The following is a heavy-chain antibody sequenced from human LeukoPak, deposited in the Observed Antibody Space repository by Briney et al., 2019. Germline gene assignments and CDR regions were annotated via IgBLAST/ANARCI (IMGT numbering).Heavy chain of an antibody. V-gene: IGHV1-2*02. CDR1: GYTVADYY. J-gene: IGHJ4*02. CDR2: IFPKRGTT. D-gene: IGHD1-26*01. Sequence: GASVKVSCKTSGYTVADYYIHWARQAPGQGPEWLGWIFPKRGTTDYARNMKGRVTMTWDASIRTAYLELGGLRPDDTAVYYCARDPEWEVTLDHWGQGTLVTVSS. CDR3: ARDPEWEVTLDH.